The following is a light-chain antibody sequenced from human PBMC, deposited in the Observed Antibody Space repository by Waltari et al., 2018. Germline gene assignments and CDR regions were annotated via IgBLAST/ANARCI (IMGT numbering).Light chain of an antibody. V-gene: IGLV2-14*03. Sequence: HSALTQPASVSGSPVQSITISCTGTSSDIGAYNYVSWYQQHPGKAPKLIIFDVNNRPSGVSSRFSGSKSGNTASLTISGLQAEDEADFYCCSFTSTSSWVFGGGTKLTVL. CDR3: CSFTSTSSWV. J-gene: IGLJ3*02. CDR1: SSDIGAYNY. CDR2: DVN.